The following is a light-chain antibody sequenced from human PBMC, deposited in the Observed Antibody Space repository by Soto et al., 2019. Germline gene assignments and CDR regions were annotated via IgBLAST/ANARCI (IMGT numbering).Light chain of an antibody. CDR3: QVWDSSSDHVV. V-gene: IGLV3-21*02. CDR2: DDS. J-gene: IGLJ2*01. CDR1: NIGSKS. Sequence: SYELTQPPSVSVAPGQTARITFGGNNIGSKSVHWYQQKPGQAPVLVVYDDSDRPSGIPERFAGSNSGNTATLTISRVEAGDEADYYCQVWDSSSDHVVFGGGTMLTVL.